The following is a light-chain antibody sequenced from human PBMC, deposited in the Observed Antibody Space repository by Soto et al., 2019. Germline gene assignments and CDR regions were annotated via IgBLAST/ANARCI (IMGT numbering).Light chain of an antibody. J-gene: IGLJ1*01. CDR3: SSHTSSTALV. CDR1: DSEIGGYDH. V-gene: IGLV2-14*03. Sequence: QSALTQPASVSASPGQSIAISCTGTDSEIGGYDHVSWYQQHPGKAPKLLIYDVTNRPSGVSSRFSGSKAGRTASLTISGLQTEDEADYYCSSHTSSTALVFGTGTKLTVL. CDR2: DVT.